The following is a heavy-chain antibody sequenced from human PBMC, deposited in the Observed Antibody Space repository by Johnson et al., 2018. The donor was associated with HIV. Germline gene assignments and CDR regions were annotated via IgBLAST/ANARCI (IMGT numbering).Heavy chain of an antibody. D-gene: IGHD2-15*01. CDR3: AREAYCSGGSCYDAFDI. Sequence: VQLVESGGGVVQPGMSLRLSCAASGFTVSSNYMSWVRQAPGKGLEWVSVIYSGGSTYYADSVKGRFTISRDNSKNTLYLQMNSLIAEDTAVYYCAREAYCSGGSCYDAFDIWGQGTMVTVSS. J-gene: IGHJ3*02. V-gene: IGHV3-66*01. CDR2: IYSGGST. CDR1: GFTVSSNY.